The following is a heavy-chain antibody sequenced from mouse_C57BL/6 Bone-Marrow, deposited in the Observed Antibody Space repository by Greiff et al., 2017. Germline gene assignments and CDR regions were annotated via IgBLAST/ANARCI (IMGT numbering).Heavy chain of an antibody. CDR2: IFPGSGST. CDR1: GYTFTDYY. Sequence: QVQLQQSGPELVKPGASVKISCKASGYTFTDYYINWVKQRPGQGLEWIGWIFPGSGSTYYNEKFKGKATLTVDKSSSTAYMLLSSLTSEDSAVYFCARTPLYYYGSSDVYAMDYWGQGTSVTVSS. V-gene: IGHV1-75*01. CDR3: ARTPLYYYGSSDVYAMDY. J-gene: IGHJ4*01. D-gene: IGHD1-1*01.